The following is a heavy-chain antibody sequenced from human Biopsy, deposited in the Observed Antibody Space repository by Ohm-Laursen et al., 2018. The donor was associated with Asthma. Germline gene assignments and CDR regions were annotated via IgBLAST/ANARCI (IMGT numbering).Heavy chain of an antibody. CDR2: IYFSGNT. V-gene: IGHV4-59*01. D-gene: IGHD2-2*01. J-gene: IGHJ3*02. Sequence: GTLSLTCTVSGGSITSFYWSWIRQPPGRGLEWIGYIYFSGNTNYNPSLKSRVTISIDTSKNHFSLKLTSVTAADTAVYYCARGFGSSLSYPDAFDIWGQGTMVTVS. CDR1: GGSITSFY. CDR3: ARGFGSSLSYPDAFDI.